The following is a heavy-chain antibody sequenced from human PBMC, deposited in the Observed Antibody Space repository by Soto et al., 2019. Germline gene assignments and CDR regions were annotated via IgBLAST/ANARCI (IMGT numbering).Heavy chain of an antibody. CDR1: GGTFSSYT. V-gene: IGHV1-69*08. Sequence: QVQLVQSGAEVKKPGSSVKVSCKASGGTFSSYTISWVRQAPGQGLEWMGRIIPILGIANYAQKFQGRVTITADKSTSTTYMELSSLRSEDTAVYYCARDVYYYGMDVWGQGTTVTVSS. J-gene: IGHJ6*02. CDR2: IIPILGIA. CDR3: ARDVYYYGMDV.